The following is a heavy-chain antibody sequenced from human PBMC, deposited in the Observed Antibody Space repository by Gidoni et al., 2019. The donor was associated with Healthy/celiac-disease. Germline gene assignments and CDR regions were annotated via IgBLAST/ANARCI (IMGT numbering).Heavy chain of an antibody. CDR3: ATIVDSGSYFDYFDY. J-gene: IGHJ4*02. CDR2: FDPEDCET. CDR1: GYTLTELS. Sequence: QVQLVQSGAEVTKPGASVKVSCKVSGYTLTELSMHWVRQAPGKGLEWMGGFDPEDCETIYAQKFQGRVTMTEDTSTDTAYMELSSLRSEDTAVYYCATIVDSGSYFDYFDYWGQGTLVTVSS. D-gene: IGHD1-26*01. V-gene: IGHV1-24*01.